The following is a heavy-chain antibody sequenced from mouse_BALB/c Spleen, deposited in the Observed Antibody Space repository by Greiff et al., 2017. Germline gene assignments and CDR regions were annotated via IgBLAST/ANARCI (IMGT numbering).Heavy chain of an antibody. CDR1: GYSITSDYA. D-gene: IGHD4-1*01. J-gene: IGHJ4*01. Sequence: EVHLVESGPGLVKPSQSLSLTCTVTGYSITSDYAWNWIRQFPGNKLEWMGYISYSGSTSYNPSLKSRISITRDTSKNPFFLQLNSVTTEDTATYYCARRLGRDYAMDYWGQGTSVTVSS. CDR3: ARRLGRDYAMDY. CDR2: ISYSGST. V-gene: IGHV3-2*02.